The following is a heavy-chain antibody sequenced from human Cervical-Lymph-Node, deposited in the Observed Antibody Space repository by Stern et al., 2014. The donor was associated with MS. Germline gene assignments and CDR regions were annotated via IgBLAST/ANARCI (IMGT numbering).Heavy chain of an antibody. Sequence: EDQLVESGGGLVQTGGSLRLSCAASGFPFRSYAMHWVRQAQGKGLEYVSVISSNGGSTYYANSVKGRFTISRDNSKNTLYLHMGSLRVEDMAVYYCARGVTYCGGDCYGWYFDLWGRGTLVTVSS. J-gene: IGHJ2*01. CDR1: GFPFRSYA. CDR3: ARGVTYCGGDCYGWYFDL. V-gene: IGHV3-64*01. D-gene: IGHD2-21*02. CDR2: ISSNGGST.